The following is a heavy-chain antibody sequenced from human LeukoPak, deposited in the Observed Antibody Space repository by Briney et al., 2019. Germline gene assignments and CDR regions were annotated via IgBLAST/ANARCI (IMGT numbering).Heavy chain of an antibody. CDR2: IYQSEST. CDR1: GGSISSTNW. J-gene: IGHJ3*02. V-gene: IGHV4-4*02. CDR3: ARKADCRGGSCPTGAFDI. Sequence: SGTLSLTCAVSGGSISSTNWWSWVRQPPGKGLEWIGEIYQSESTNYKPSLKSRVTISIDKSKNQFSLKLSSVTAADTAVYYCARKADCRGGSCPTGAFDIWGQGTMVTVSS. D-gene: IGHD2-15*01.